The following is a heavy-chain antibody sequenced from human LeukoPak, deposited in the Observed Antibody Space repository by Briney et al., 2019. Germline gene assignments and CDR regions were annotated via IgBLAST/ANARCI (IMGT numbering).Heavy chain of an antibody. CDR1: KFTFSSSW. V-gene: IGHV3-7*01. D-gene: IGHD6-19*01. CDR2: IKRDGSEE. J-gene: IGHJ2*01. CDR3: AKDLGGGSGCYDL. Sequence: GGSLRLSCVASKFTFSSSWMSWVRQAPGKGLEWVANIKRDGSEEYYVDSVKGRFTISRDNAKNSLYLQMNSLRAEDTAVYYCAKDLGGGSGCYDLWGRGTLVTVSS.